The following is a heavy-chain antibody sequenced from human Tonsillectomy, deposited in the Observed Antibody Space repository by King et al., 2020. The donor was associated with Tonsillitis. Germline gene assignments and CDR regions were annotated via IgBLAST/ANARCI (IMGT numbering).Heavy chain of an antibody. D-gene: IGHD5-12*01. Sequence: QLVPSGAEVKKPGSSVKVSCKASGGTFSSYAISWVRQAPGQGLAWMGGIIPIFGTANYAQKFQGRVTITADESTSTAYMELSSLRSEDTAVYYCARDSSGYDYPTEYFQHWGQGTLVTVSS. J-gene: IGHJ1*01. CDR3: ARDSSGYDYPTEYFQH. CDR2: IIPIFGTA. CDR1: GGTFSSYA. V-gene: IGHV1-69*01.